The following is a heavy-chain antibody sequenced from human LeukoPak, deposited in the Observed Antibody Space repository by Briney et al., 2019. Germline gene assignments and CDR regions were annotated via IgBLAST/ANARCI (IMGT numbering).Heavy chain of an antibody. Sequence: GGSLRLSCAASGFTFSSYSMNWVRQAPGKGLEWVSSISSSSSYIYYADSVKGRFTISRDNAKNSLYLQMNSLRAEDMAVYYCARDKGDIVATILARRGFDYWGQGTLVTVSS. D-gene: IGHD5-12*01. J-gene: IGHJ4*02. CDR2: ISSSSSYI. CDR1: GFTFSSYS. CDR3: ARDKGDIVATILARRGFDY. V-gene: IGHV3-21*01.